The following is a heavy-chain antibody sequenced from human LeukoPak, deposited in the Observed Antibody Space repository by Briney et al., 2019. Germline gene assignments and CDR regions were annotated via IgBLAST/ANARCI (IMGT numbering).Heavy chain of an antibody. CDR1: GFTFSRYW. V-gene: IGHV3-74*01. Sequence: PGGSLRLSCVASGFTFSRYWMHWVRQAPGKGLVWVSRINSDGSTTIYADSVKGRFTISRDNAKNTLYLQMNSLRAKDTAVYFCASGPTGFAWGQGTLVTVSS. J-gene: IGHJ5*02. D-gene: IGHD1-14*01. CDR3: ASGPTGFA. CDR2: INSDGSTT.